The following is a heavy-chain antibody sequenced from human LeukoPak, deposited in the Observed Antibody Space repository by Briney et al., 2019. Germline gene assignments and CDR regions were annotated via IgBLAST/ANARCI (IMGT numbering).Heavy chain of an antibody. CDR2: IIPMFGTA. CDR1: GGTFSSYA. CDR3: ARVTIDYDSSGYYYYNYFDY. V-gene: IGHV1-69*13. Sequence: SVKVSCKASGGTFSSYAISWVRQAPGQGLEWMGGIIPMFGTANYAQKFQGRVTITADESTSTAYMEVSSLGSEDTAVYYCARVTIDYDSSGYYYYNYFDYWGQGTLVAASS. D-gene: IGHD3-22*01. J-gene: IGHJ4*02.